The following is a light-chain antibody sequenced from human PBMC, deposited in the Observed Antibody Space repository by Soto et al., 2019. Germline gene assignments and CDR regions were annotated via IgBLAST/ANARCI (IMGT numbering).Light chain of an antibody. V-gene: IGKV1-5*01. CDR3: QQYNNYHRT. Sequence: DLQMPPSPYTLSASVGYTFTITCWGSQSISSWLAWHQQKPGKAPKLLIYDAASLESGVPSRFSGSGSGTEFTLAISSLQPDDFATYYCQQYNNYHRTFGQGTKVDIK. J-gene: IGKJ1*01. CDR2: DAA. CDR1: QSISSW.